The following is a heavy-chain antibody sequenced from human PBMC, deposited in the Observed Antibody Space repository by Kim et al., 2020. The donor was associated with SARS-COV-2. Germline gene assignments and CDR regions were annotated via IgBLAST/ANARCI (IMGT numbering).Heavy chain of an antibody. J-gene: IGHJ4*02. V-gene: IGHV3-23*01. D-gene: IGHD6-19*01. CDR3: AKAQPLSSGCYVFEG. CDR1: GFTVNNFA. Sequence: GGSLRLSCGASGFTVNNFAMSWVRQAPGKGLERVSTDPGGGGRTFYADSVKGRLTTSRDNSKNTVFLQMNSVRAEDTSVYYCAKAQPLSSGCYVFEGWGQGSLVTVSS. CDR2: DPGGGGRT.